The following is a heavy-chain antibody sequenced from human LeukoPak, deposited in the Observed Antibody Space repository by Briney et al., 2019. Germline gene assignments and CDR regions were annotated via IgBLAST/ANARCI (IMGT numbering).Heavy chain of an antibody. CDR3: ARDSHYGMDV. CDR1: GGSFSGYY. V-gene: IGHV4-34*01. Sequence: PSETLSLTCAVYGGSFSGYYWSWIRQPPGKGLEWIGEINHSGSTNYNPSLKSRVTISVDKSKNQFSLKLSSVTAADTAVYYCARDSHYGMDVWGQGTTVTVSS. J-gene: IGHJ6*02. CDR2: INHSGST.